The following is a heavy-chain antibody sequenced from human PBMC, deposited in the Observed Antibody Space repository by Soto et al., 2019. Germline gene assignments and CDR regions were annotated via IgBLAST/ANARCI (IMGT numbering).Heavy chain of an antibody. CDR1: GYTFTSYG. V-gene: IGHV1-18*01. CDR2: ISAYNGTA. CDR3: ARNVLLWFGELSGGYYYYGMDV. J-gene: IGHJ6*02. D-gene: IGHD3-10*01. Sequence: ASVKVSCKASGYTFTSYGISWVRQAPGQGLEWMGWISAYNGTANYAQKFQGRVTMTADESTSTAYMELRSLRSEDTAVYYCARNVLLWFGELSGGYYYYGMDVWGQGTTVTVSS.